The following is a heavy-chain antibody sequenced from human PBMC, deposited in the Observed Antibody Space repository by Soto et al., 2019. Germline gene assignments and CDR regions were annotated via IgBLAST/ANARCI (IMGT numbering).Heavy chain of an antibody. V-gene: IGHV3-23*01. CDR1: GFTFSSYA. J-gene: IGHJ6*02. CDR2: IGESGTPT. D-gene: IGHD2-2*01. Sequence: PGGSLRLSCAASGFTFSSYAMKWVRQAPGKGLEWVSLIGESGTPTYYADSVKGRFTISRDNSGNTLFLEMYSLRAEDTAVYHCARYIPGVRYYGMDVWGQGTTVTVS. CDR3: ARYIPGVRYYGMDV.